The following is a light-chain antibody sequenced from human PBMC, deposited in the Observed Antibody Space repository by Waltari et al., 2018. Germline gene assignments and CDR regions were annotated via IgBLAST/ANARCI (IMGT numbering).Light chain of an antibody. CDR1: SSDVGGYNY. V-gene: IGLV2-8*01. CDR2: EVS. J-gene: IGLJ2*01. Sequence: QSALTQPPSASGSPGQSVTISCTGTSSDVGGYNYVSWYQNHPGKAPKLWIFEVSTRPSGVPDRGPGSKSGNTASLTVAGLQADDEADYYCSSYAGSNNFVVFGGGTKLTVL. CDR3: SSYAGSNNFVV.